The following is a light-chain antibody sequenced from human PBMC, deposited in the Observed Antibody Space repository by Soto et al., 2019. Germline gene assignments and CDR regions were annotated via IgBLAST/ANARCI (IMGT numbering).Light chain of an antibody. J-gene: IGLJ1*01. V-gene: IGLV2-14*01. Sequence: QSVLTQPASVSGSPLQSITISCTGTSSDVGGYNYVSWYQQHPGKAPKLMIYDVRNRPSGVSNRFSGSKSVNTASLTISGLQAEDEADYYCSSYTTISTYVFGTGTKVTV. CDR2: DVR. CDR3: SSYTTISTYV. CDR1: SSDVGGYNY.